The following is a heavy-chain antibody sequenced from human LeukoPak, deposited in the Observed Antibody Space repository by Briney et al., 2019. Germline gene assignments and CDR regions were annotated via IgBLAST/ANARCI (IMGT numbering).Heavy chain of an antibody. J-gene: IGHJ4*02. D-gene: IGHD3-9*01. CDR3: ASSILTGPSRYYFDS. CDR1: GYTFTHYY. CDR2: INPNNGGT. V-gene: IGHV1-2*02. Sequence: ASVNVSCKASGYTFTHYYMHWVRLAPGQGLEWVGWINPNNGGTKSAQKFQGRVTMTRDTSVTTAYMELSGLRSDDSAVYYCASSILTGPSRYYFDSWGQGTLVTVSS.